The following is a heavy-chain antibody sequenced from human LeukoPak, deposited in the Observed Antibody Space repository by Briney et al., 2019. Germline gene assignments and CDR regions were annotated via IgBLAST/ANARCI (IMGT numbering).Heavy chain of an antibody. D-gene: IGHD3-10*01. Sequence: KPSETPSLTCTVSGGSISSSSYYCGWIRQPPGKGLEWIGEINHSGSTNYNPSLKSRVTISVDTSKNQFSLKLSSVTAADTAVYYCARPYYYGSGSYYNSPDDYWGQGTLVTVSS. CDR3: ARPYYYGSGSYYNSPDDY. J-gene: IGHJ4*02. CDR1: GGSISSSSYY. CDR2: INHSGST. V-gene: IGHV4-39*07.